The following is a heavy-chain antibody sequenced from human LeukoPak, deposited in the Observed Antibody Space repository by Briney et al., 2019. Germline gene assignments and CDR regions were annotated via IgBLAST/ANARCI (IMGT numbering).Heavy chain of an antibody. D-gene: IGHD6-6*01. Sequence: GGSLRLSCAASGFTFRSYSMNWVRQAPGKGLEWVSYISSSSSTIYYADSVKGRFTISRDNAKKSLYLQMNSLRAEDTAVYYCARAVAARHDYYYYDMDVWGKGTTVTVSS. V-gene: IGHV3-48*01. CDR1: GFTFRSYS. J-gene: IGHJ6*03. CDR3: ARAVAARHDYYYYDMDV. CDR2: ISSSSSTI.